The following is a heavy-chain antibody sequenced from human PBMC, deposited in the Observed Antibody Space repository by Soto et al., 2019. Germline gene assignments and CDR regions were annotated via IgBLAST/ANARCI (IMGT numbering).Heavy chain of an antibody. Sequence: SGGSLRLSCAASGFTFSNAWMNWVRQAPGKGLEWVGRIKSKTDGGTTDYAAPVKGRFTISRDDSKNTLYLQMNSLKTEDTAVYYCTTDHKKNGIWSGQLYYYYGMDVWGQGTTVTVSS. J-gene: IGHJ6*02. CDR3: TTDHKKNGIWSGQLYYYYGMDV. V-gene: IGHV3-15*07. CDR1: GFTFSNAW. D-gene: IGHD3-3*01. CDR2: IKSKTDGGTT.